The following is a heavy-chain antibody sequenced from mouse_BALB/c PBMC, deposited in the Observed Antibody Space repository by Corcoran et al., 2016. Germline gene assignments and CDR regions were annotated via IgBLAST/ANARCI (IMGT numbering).Heavy chain of an antibody. CDR3: AKNRRDEYYCDF. Sequence: QVQLQQSGPELVKPGASVKISCKASGYTFTNYHIHWVRQRPGQGLEWIGCIYPREGNTNYIENFKCKAPLPADTSSSAAYMQLSSLTSEDSAVYFCAKNRRDEYYCDFWGQGTTLTVSS. CDR1: GYTFTNYH. D-gene: IGHD2-14*01. CDR2: IYPREGNT. J-gene: IGHJ2*01. V-gene: IGHV1S12*01.